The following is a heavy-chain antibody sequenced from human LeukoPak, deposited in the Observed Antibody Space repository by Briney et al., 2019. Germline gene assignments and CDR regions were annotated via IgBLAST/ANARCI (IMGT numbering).Heavy chain of an antibody. Sequence: ASVKVSCKASGGTFSSYAISWVRQAPGQGLEWMGRTIPIFGIANYAQKFQGRVTITADKSTSTAYMELSSLRSEDTAVYYCARQIGDCSSTSCYSWFDPWGQGTLVTVSS. CDR3: ARQIGDCSSTSCYSWFDP. CDR1: GGTFSSYA. V-gene: IGHV1-69*04. CDR2: TIPIFGIA. D-gene: IGHD2-2*01. J-gene: IGHJ5*02.